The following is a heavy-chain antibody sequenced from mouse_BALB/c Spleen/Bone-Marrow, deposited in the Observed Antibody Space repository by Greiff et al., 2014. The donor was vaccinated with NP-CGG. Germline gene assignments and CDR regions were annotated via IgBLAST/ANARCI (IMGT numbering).Heavy chain of an antibody. V-gene: IGHV1-20*02. CDR3: ARAEDDEGFAY. CDR2: INPCTGYT. Sequence: VQLQQSGPELVKPGASVKISCKASGYSFTSYFMHWVMQSHGKGLEWIGCINPCTGYTSYNQKFKGKATLTVDKSSSTADMQLRSLASEDSAVYYCARAEDDEGFAYWGQGTPLTVSA. CDR1: GYSFTSYF. J-gene: IGHJ2*01.